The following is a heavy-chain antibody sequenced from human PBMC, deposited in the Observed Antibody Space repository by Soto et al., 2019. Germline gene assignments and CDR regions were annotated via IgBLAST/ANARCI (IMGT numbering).Heavy chain of an antibody. J-gene: IGHJ5*01. CDR1: RFIFSDYA. D-gene: IGHD1-26*01. CDR2: IGGGNTDR. CDR3: AKDAVSYNGKWDWFDS. Sequence: DVQLLESGGGLVQPGGSLTLSCAASRFIFSDYAMNWVRQAPGKGLERVSSIGGGNTDRYYADSVKGRFIISRDNSQNTMHLQMNSLRDDDTAVYYCAKDAVSYNGKWDWFDSWGQGTLVTVSS. V-gene: IGHV3-23*01.